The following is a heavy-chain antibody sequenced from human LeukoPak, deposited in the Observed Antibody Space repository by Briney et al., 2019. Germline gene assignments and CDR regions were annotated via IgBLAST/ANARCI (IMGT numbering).Heavy chain of an antibody. Sequence: PGGSLRLSCAASGFTFDDYAMHWVRQAPGKGLEWVSGISWNSGSIGYVDSVKGRFTISRDNAKNSLYLQMNSLRAEDTALYYCAKDLAYDSSGSFDYWGQGTLVTVSS. J-gene: IGHJ4*02. V-gene: IGHV3-9*01. CDR3: AKDLAYDSSGSFDY. CDR1: GFTFDDYA. D-gene: IGHD3-22*01. CDR2: ISWNSGSI.